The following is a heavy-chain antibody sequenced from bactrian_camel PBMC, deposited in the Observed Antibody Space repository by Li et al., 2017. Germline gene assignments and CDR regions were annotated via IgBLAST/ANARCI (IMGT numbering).Heavy chain of an antibody. Sequence: HVQLVESGGGSVQAGGSLRLSCVTSENIHTSDCAAWFRQGPGKQLEAVARIDRDLNTNYDDSVKGRFTISKDNARSTVYLQMNSLKSEDTALYYCANAPTQGVFGFTPCWGQGTQVTVS. D-gene: IGHD5*01. CDR3: ANAPTQGVFGFTPC. V-gene: IGHV3S53*01. CDR2: IDRDLNT. J-gene: IGHJ4*01. CDR1: ENIHTSDC.